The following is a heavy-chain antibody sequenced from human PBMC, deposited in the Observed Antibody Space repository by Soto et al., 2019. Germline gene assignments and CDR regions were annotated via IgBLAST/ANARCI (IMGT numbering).Heavy chain of an antibody. CDR3: TRSDCSSTTCYRLYYYAMDV. D-gene: IGHD2-2*01. Sequence: QVQLVESGGGLVKPGGSLRLSCAASGFIFSDYYMSWIRQAPGKGLEWVAYISGSESTIYYADSVKGRFTISRDNAKKSLHLQMNNLRVEDTAVYYCTRSDCSSTTCYRLYYYAMDVWGQGTTVTVSS. CDR2: ISGSESTI. V-gene: IGHV3-11*01. CDR1: GFIFSDYY. J-gene: IGHJ6*02.